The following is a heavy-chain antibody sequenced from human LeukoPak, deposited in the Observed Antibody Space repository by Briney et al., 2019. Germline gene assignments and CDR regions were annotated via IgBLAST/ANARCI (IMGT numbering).Heavy chain of an antibody. D-gene: IGHD5-24*01. CDR3: AKVEMATSLFDY. V-gene: IGHV3-64*04. CDR2: ISSNGGST. J-gene: IGHJ4*02. Sequence: GGFLRLSCSASGFTLSSHAMHWVRQAPGKGLEYVSGISSNGGSTYYAGSVKGRFTISRDNSKNTLYLQMNSLRAEDTAVYYCAKVEMATSLFDYWGQGTLVTVSS. CDR1: GFTLSSHA.